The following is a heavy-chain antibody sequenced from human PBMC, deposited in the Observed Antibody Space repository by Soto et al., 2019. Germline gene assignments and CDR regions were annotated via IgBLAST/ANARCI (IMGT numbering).Heavy chain of an antibody. Sequence: PSETLSLTCTVSGGSISSGGYYWSWIRQHPGKGLEWIGYIYYSGSTYYNPSLKSRVTISVDTSKNQFSLKPSSVTAADTAVYYCARVTTVTSYYFDYWGQGTLVTVSS. CDR3: ARVTTVTSYYFDY. D-gene: IGHD4-17*01. J-gene: IGHJ4*02. CDR2: IYYSGST. V-gene: IGHV4-31*03. CDR1: GGSISSGGYY.